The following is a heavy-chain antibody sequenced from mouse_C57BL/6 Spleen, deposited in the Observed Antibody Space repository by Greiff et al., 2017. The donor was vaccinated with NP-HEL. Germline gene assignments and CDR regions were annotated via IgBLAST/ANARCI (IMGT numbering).Heavy chain of an antibody. V-gene: IGHV6-6*01. CDR3: TWGPIYYGNGSDMDY. Sequence: DVMLVESGGGLVQPGGSMKLSCAASGFTFSDAWMDWVRQSPEKGLEWVAEIRNKANNHATYYAESVKGRFTISRDDSKRSVYLQIDSLRAEDTGIYYCTWGPIYYGNGSDMDYLGQGNSVTVS. J-gene: IGHJ4*01. CDR1: GFTFSDAW. D-gene: IGHD2-1*01. CDR2: IRNKANNHAT.